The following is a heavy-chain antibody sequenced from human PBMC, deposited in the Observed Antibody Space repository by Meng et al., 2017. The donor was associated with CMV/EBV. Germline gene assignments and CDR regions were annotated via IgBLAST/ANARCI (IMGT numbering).Heavy chain of an antibody. CDR2: ISWHSGDI. D-gene: IGHD3-16*01. J-gene: IGHJ4*02. CDR1: GFNFGEYA. CDR3: AKDIVAGGVLHFDS. V-gene: IGHV3-9*01. Sequence: SLKISCAASGFNFGEYAMHCVRQVSGKGLEWVSGISWHSGDIDYADSVKSRFTISRDNAKNSLYLKMNSLRAEDTALYYCAKDIVAGGVLHFDSWGQGTLVTVSS.